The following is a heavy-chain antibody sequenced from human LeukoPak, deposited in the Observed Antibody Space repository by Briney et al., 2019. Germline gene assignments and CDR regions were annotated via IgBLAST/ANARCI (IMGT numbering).Heavy chain of an antibody. D-gene: IGHD2-21*02. Sequence: GGSLRLSCADSGFTFSGSALHWVRQASGKGLEWVGRIRSKANNYATAYAASMKGRFTISRDDSKNTAYLQMNSLKTEDTAVYYCTTGHDYYFDYWGQGTLVTVSS. CDR2: IRSKANNYAT. CDR3: TTGHDYYFDY. CDR1: GFTFSGSA. J-gene: IGHJ4*02. V-gene: IGHV3-73*01.